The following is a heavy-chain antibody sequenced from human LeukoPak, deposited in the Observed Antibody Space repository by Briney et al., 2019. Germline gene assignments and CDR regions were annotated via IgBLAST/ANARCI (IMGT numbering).Heavy chain of an antibody. CDR2: INHSGST. J-gene: IGHJ4*02. CDR1: GGSFSGYY. V-gene: IGHV4-34*01. Sequence: PSETLSLTCAVYGGSFSGYYWSWIRQPPGKGLEWIGEINHSGSTNYNPSLKSRVTISVDTSKNQFSLKLSSVTAADTAVYYCARDRIQLWFLAERYFDYWGQGTLVTVPS. D-gene: IGHD5-18*01. CDR3: ARDRIQLWFLAERYFDY.